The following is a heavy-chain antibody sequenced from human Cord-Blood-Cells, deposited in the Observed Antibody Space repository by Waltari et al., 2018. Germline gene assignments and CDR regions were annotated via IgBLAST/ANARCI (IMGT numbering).Heavy chain of an antibody. J-gene: IGHJ4*02. CDR1: GGSVSSGNYY. CDR3: ARVFYDILTGYYYFDY. Sequence: QVQLQESGPGLVKPSETLSLTCTVSGGSVSSGNYYWSWIRQPPGKGLEWIGYIYYSGSTNYNPSLKSRVTISVDTSKNQFSLKLSSVTAADTAVYYCARVFYDILTGYYYFDYWGQGTLVTVSS. CDR2: IYYSGST. V-gene: IGHV4-61*01. D-gene: IGHD3-9*01.